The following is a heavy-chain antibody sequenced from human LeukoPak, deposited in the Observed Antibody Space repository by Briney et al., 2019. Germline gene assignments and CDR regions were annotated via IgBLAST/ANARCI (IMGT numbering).Heavy chain of an antibody. CDR3: ARTTTVTRYWFDP. CDR1: GGSISNYY. J-gene: IGHJ5*02. CDR2: IYYSGST. Sequence: SETLSLTCTVSGGSISNYYWSWIPQPPGKGLEWIGYIYYSGSTNYNPSLKSRVTISVDTSKNQFSLKLSSVTAADTAVYYCARTTTVTRYWFDPWGQGTLVTVSS. V-gene: IGHV4-59*08. D-gene: IGHD4-17*01.